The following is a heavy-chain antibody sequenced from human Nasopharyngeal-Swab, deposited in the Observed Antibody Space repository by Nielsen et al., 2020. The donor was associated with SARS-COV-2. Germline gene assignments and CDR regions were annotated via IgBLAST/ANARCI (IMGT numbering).Heavy chain of an antibody. V-gene: IGHV3-30*03. CDR3: ARDAPAHYGAFY. Sequence: GESLKISCAASGFTFSSFGMHWVRQAPGKGLEWVACIAHDASNEYYGDSVKGRFSISRDSSKNTLYLQMDSLRGEDTAVYYCARDAPAHYGAFYWGRGTLVTVSS. CDR1: GFTFSSFG. CDR2: IAHDASNE. J-gene: IGHJ4*02. D-gene: IGHD4-17*01.